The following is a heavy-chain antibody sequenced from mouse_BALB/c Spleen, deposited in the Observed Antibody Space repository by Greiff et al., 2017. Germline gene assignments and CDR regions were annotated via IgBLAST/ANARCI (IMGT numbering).Heavy chain of an antibody. CDR1: GFAFSSYD. J-gene: IGHJ4*01. D-gene: IGHD1-1*01. V-gene: IGHV5-12-1*01. CDR3: ARNPNYGAGAMDY. CDR2: ISSGGGST. Sequence: EVQLQESGGGLVKPGGSLKLSCAASGFAFSSYDMSWVRQTPGKRLEWVAYISSGGGSTYYPDTVKGRFPISRDNAKNTLYLQMSSLKSEDTAMYYCARNPNYGAGAMDYWGQGTSVTVSS.